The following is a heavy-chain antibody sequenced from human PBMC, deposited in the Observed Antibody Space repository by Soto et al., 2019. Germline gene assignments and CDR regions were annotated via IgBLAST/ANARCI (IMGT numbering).Heavy chain of an antibody. CDR1: GFTFSSYA. Sequence: GGSLRLSCAASGFTFSSYAMSWVRQAPGKGLEWVSAISGSGGSTYYADSVKGRFTISGDNSKNRLYLQMNSLRAEDTAVYYCAKDYIRDIGGESYPIHSDYWGQGTLVTVSS. D-gene: IGHD1-26*01. V-gene: IGHV3-23*01. CDR2: ISGSGGST. CDR3: AKDYIRDIGGESYPIHSDY. J-gene: IGHJ4*02.